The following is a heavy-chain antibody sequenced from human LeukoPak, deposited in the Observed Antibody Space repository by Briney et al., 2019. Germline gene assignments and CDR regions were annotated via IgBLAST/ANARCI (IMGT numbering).Heavy chain of an antibody. Sequence: GASVKVPCKASGYTFTSYGISWVRQAPGQGLEWMGWISAYNGNTNYAQKLQGRVTMTTDTSTSTAYMELRSLRSDDTAVYYCARDLSIAVAIRGGYWGQGTLVTVSS. CDR3: ARDLSIAVAIRGGY. D-gene: IGHD6-19*01. V-gene: IGHV1-18*04. CDR1: GYTFTSYG. CDR2: ISAYNGNT. J-gene: IGHJ4*02.